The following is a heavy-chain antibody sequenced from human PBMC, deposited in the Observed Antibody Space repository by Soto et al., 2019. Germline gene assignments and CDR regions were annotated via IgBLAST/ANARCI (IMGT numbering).Heavy chain of an antibody. Sequence: EVQLLDSGGGLVQPGGSLRLSCAASGFSFRSYAMNWVRQAPGKGLEWVSSISGSGMSTNYADSVKGRFTISRDNSKNTLDLQMNSLRAEDTAVYYCAKSFGSGWYESFQDWGQGTLVSVSS. J-gene: IGHJ1*01. CDR3: AKSFGSGWYESFQD. D-gene: IGHD6-19*01. V-gene: IGHV3-23*01. CDR2: ISGSGMST. CDR1: GFSFRSYA.